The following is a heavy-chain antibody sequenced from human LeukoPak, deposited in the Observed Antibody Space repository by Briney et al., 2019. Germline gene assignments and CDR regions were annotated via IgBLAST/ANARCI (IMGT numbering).Heavy chain of an antibody. CDR3: ANLSVAAHFYY. D-gene: IGHD6-6*01. Sequence: GGSLRCSCAASGFTFISYTMSWVRQAPGKGLEWVSAISGSGGSTYYADSVEGRFTISRDNSKNTLYLQMNSLRAEDTAVYYCANLSVAAHFYYWGQGTMVTVSS. CDR2: ISGSGGST. CDR1: GFTFISYT. V-gene: IGHV3-23*01. J-gene: IGHJ4*02.